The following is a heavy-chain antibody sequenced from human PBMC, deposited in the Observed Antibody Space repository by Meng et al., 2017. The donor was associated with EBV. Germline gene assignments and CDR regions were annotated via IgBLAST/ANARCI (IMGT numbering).Heavy chain of an antibody. CDR3: AHRRDEYSSSWYGWFDP. Sequence: TLNGSGHTLVQPTQTLPLACTFSGFYPGTIGVGGGWIRQPPGKALEWLALIYWDDDKRYSPSLKSRLTITKDTSKNQVVLTMTNMDPVDTATYYCAHRRDEYSSSWYGWFDPWGQGTLVTVSS. CDR2: IYWDDDK. CDR1: GFYPGTIGVG. D-gene: IGHD6-13*01. J-gene: IGHJ5*02. V-gene: IGHV2-5*02.